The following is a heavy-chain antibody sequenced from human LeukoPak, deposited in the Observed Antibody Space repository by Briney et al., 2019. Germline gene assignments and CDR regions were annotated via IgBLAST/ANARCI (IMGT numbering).Heavy chain of an antibody. CDR3: ARGGTYGSGRNQHTTLDY. D-gene: IGHD3-10*01. V-gene: IGHV4-4*07. J-gene: IGHJ4*02. CDR1: GGSISHDY. CDR2: TYTRGST. Sequence: PSETLSLTCTVSGGSISHDYWSWLRRAAGRELEWISRTYTRGSTNYNPSLKSRVTISLDKSKKQFSLNLNSVTAADTAVYYCARGGTYGSGRNQHTTLDYWGQGTLVTVSS.